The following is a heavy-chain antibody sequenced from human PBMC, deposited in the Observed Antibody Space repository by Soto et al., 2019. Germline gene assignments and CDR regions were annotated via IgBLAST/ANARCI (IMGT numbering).Heavy chain of an antibody. Sequence: QVQLVQSGAEVKKPGASVKVSCKASGYTFTRSGISWVRQAPGQGLEWMGWINGYNGNTNYTQKFQGRITMTTYTPTSTAYMELRSLRSDDTAVYYCARMGDVPYYYYGMDVWGQGTTVIVSS. CDR1: GYTFTRSG. V-gene: IGHV1-18*01. J-gene: IGHJ6*02. CDR2: INGYNGNT. CDR3: ARMGDVPYYYYGMDV. D-gene: IGHD3-16*01.